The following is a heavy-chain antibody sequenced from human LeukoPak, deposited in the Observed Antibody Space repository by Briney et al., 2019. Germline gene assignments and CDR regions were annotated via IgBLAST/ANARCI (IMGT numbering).Heavy chain of an antibody. CDR3: ARGRGYVDP. CDR1: GGSISIYY. J-gene: IGHJ5*02. Sequence: SETLSLTCTVSGGSISIYYWSWIRQPPGKGLEWIGYIYYSGSTNYNPSLKSRVTISVDTSKNQFSLKLSSVTAADTAVYYCARGRGYVDPWGQGTLVTAPS. CDR2: IYYSGST. V-gene: IGHV4-59*01. D-gene: IGHD5-12*01.